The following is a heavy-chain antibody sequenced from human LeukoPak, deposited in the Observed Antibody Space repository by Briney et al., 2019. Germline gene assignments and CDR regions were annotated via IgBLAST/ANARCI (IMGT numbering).Heavy chain of an antibody. Sequence: SETLSLTCTVSGGSVSSGSYYWSWIRQPPGKGLEWIGYIYYSGSTNYNPSLKSRVTISVDTSKNQFSLKLSSVTAADTAVYYCAREGAGSGSFEDYYYYGTDVWGKGTTVTVSS. J-gene: IGHJ6*04. CDR1: GGSVSSGSYY. CDR3: AREGAGSGSFEDYYYYGTDV. CDR2: IYYSGST. V-gene: IGHV4-61*01. D-gene: IGHD3-10*01.